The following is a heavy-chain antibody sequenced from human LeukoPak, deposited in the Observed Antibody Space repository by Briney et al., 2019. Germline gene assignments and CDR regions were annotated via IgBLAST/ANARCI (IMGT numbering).Heavy chain of an antibody. CDR2: ISGSGGSI. J-gene: IGHJ1*01. D-gene: IGHD1-1*01. V-gene: IGHV3-23*01. CDR3: AKPPPGTKPPAEYFQH. CDR1: GFTFSSYA. Sequence: SGGSLRLSCAASGFTFSSYAMSWVRQAPGKGLEWVSAISGSGGSIYYADSVKGRFTISRDNSKNTLYLQMNSLRAEDTAVYYCAKPPPGTKPPAEYFQHWGQGTLVTVSS.